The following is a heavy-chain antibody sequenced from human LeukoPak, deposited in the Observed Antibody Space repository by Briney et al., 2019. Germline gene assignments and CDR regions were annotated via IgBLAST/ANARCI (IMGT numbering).Heavy chain of an antibody. CDR2: IIPIFVTA. V-gene: IGHV1-69*13. D-gene: IGHD3-3*01. Sequence: GASVKVSCKASGGTFSSYAISWVRQAPGQGLEWMGGIIPIFVTANYAQKFQGRVTITADESTSTAYMELSSLRSEDTAVYYYARARFLEWFPTYYYGMDVWGQGTTVTVSS. J-gene: IGHJ6*02. CDR1: GGTFSSYA. CDR3: ARARFLEWFPTYYYGMDV.